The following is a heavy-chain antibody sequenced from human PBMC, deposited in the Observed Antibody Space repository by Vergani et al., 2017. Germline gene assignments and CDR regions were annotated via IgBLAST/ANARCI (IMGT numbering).Heavy chain of an antibody. CDR1: GGSISSYY. Sequence: QVQLQESGPGLVKPSETLSLTCTVSGGSISSYYWSWIRQPPGKGLEWIGYIYYSGSTNYNPSLKSRVTISVDTSKNQFSLKLSSVTAVDTAVYYCARLQILSSFSPSSYTNYYYGMDVWGQGP. CDR2: IYYSGST. D-gene: IGHD2/OR15-2a*01. CDR3: ARLQILSSFSPSSYTNYYYGMDV. J-gene: IGHJ6*02. V-gene: IGHV4-59*01.